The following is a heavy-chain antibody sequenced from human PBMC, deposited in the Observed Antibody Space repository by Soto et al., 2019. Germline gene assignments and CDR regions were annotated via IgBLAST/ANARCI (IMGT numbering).Heavy chain of an antibody. CDR1: GGSISSSNW. D-gene: IGHD3-10*01. J-gene: IGHJ3*02. CDR3: ARAPTFGEFTHDAFDI. Sequence: QVQLQESGPGLVKPSGTLSLTCAVSGGSISSSNWWSWVRQPPGKGLEWIGEIYHSGSTNYNPSLKSRVTISXXKXKXXFSLKLSSVTAADTAVYYCARAPTFGEFTHDAFDIWGQGTMVTVSS. CDR2: IYHSGST. V-gene: IGHV4-4*02.